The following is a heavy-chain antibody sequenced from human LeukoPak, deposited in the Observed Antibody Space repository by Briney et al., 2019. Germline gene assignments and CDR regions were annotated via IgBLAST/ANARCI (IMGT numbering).Heavy chain of an antibody. V-gene: IGHV4-4*07. Sequence: SETLSLTCTVSGGSISSYYWSWIRQPAGKGLEWIGRIYTSGGTNYNPSLKSRVTMSVDTSKNQFSLKLSSVTAADTAVYYCARDSAKLGQKTIAAAGTRAFDYWGQGTLVTVSS. CDR2: IYTSGGT. J-gene: IGHJ4*02. CDR3: ARDSAKLGQKTIAAAGTRAFDY. D-gene: IGHD6-13*01. CDR1: GGSISSYY.